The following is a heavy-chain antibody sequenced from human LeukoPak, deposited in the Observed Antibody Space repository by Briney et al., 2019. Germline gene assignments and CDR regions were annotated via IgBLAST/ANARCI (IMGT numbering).Heavy chain of an antibody. Sequence: GGSLRLSCAASGFTFSSYWMSWVRQAPGKGLEWVANIKQDGSEKYYVDSVKGRFTISRDNAKNSLYLQMNSLRAEDTAVYYCARNSYGFMIPNWFDPWGQGTLVTVSS. CDR1: GFTFSSYW. V-gene: IGHV3-7*01. J-gene: IGHJ5*02. CDR3: ARNSYGFMIPNWFDP. D-gene: IGHD5-18*01. CDR2: IKQDGSEK.